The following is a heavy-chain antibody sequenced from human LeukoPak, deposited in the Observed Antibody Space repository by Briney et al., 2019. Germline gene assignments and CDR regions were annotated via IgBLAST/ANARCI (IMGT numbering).Heavy chain of an antibody. V-gene: IGHV3-30*18. CDR2: IVYDGSHQ. D-gene: IGHD3-10*01. J-gene: IGHJ6*02. CDR3: VKGSGTNDYGMDT. Sequence: GGSLRLSCAASGFTFNRCGMHWVRQAPGKGLEWVAVIVYDGSHQYYTDYVKGRFTISRDNSKNTVFLQMDSLRAEDTGVYYCVKGSGTNDYGMDTWGQGTTVTVPS. CDR1: GFTFNRCG.